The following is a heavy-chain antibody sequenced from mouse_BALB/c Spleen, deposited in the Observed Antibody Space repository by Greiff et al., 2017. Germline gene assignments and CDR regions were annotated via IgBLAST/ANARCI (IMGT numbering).Heavy chain of an antibody. CDR1: GFAFSSYD. CDR3: ARHYYAYYAMDY. CDR2: ISSGGGST. V-gene: IGHV5-12-1*01. J-gene: IGHJ4*01. D-gene: IGHD1-1*01. Sequence: EVMLVESGGGLVKPGGSLKLSCAASGFAFSSYDMSWVRQTPEKMLEWVAYISSGGGSTYYPDTVKGRFTISRDNAKNTLYLQMSSLKSEDTAMYYCARHYYAYYAMDYWGQGTSVTVSS.